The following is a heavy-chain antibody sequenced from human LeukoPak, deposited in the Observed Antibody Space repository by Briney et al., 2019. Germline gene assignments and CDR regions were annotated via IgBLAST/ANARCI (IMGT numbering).Heavy chain of an antibody. D-gene: IGHD2-15*01. CDR1: GYIFINYG. V-gene: IGHV3-23*01. J-gene: IGHJ4*02. CDR3: ARGSCGYFVVL. CDR2: ISNDGSGT. Sequence: RGSLRVSPVAPGYIFINYGLIWVCPAPRKGLQWVSAISNDGSGTNYGDFVKGRFTISRDNAKNTLFLQMNSLRAEDTALYYCARGSCGYFVVLWGQGTLVSVSS.